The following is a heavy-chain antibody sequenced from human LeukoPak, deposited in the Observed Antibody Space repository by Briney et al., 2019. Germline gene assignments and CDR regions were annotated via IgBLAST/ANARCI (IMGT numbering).Heavy chain of an antibody. CDR3: ARVFCSGGDCYRYFDY. Sequence: ASVKVSCKASGYMFTSYDINWVRQATGQGLEWMGWMNPNSGNTGFGQKFQGRVTMTRDTSISTAYMELSSLRSEDTAVYYCARVFCSGGDCYRYFDYWGQGTLVTVSS. D-gene: IGHD2-21*02. J-gene: IGHJ4*02. CDR2: MNPNSGNT. V-gene: IGHV1-8*01. CDR1: GYMFTSYD.